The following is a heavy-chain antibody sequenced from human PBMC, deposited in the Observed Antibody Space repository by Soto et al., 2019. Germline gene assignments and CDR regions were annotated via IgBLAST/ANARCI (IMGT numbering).Heavy chain of an antibody. CDR1: GGSFSSSYY. CDR2: IYYSGHT. D-gene: IGHD3-10*01. Sequence: QLQLQESGPGLVEPSETLSLTCAVPGGSFSSSYYWGWLRQPPGKGLEWLGNIYYSGHTYYNPCRKSRLAMSMDTSKTQFALTLTSVAAADAAVYYWARYGLRGRVFDSWGQGTLVTVSS. V-gene: IGHV4-39*01. CDR3: ARYGLRGRVFDS. J-gene: IGHJ4*02.